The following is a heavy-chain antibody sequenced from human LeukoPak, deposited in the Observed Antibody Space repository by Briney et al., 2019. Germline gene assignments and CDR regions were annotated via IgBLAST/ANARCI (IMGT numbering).Heavy chain of an antibody. J-gene: IGHJ5*02. CDR2: INHSGST. V-gene: IGHV4-34*01. CDR3: ARGPVLRFLEWFLAQNWFDP. CDR1: GGTFSGYY. Sequence: SETLSLTCAVYGGTFSGYYWSWIRQPPGKGQEWIGEINHSGSTNYNPSLKSRVTISVDTSKNQFSLKLSSVTAADTAVYYCARGPVLRFLEWFLAQNWFDPWGQGTLVTVSS. D-gene: IGHD3-3*01.